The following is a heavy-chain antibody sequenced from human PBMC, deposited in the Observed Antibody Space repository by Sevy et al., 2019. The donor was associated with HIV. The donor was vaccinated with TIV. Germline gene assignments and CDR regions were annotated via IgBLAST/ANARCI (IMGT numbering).Heavy chain of an antibody. CDR3: AKDTTSYCSGGSCYGAFDI. Sequence: SLRLSCAASGFTFDDYAMHWVRQAPGKGLEWVSGISWNSGSIGYADSVKGRFTISRDNAKNSLYLQMNSLRAEDTALYYCAKDTTSYCSGGSCYGAFDIWGQGTMVTVSS. V-gene: IGHV3-9*01. J-gene: IGHJ3*02. CDR2: ISWNSGSI. D-gene: IGHD2-15*01. CDR1: GFTFDDYA.